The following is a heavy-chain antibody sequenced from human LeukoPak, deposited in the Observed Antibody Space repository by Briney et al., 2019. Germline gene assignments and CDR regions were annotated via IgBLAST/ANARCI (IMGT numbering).Heavy chain of an antibody. Sequence: PSETLSLTCTVSGGSISSYYWSWIRQPPGKGLEWIGYIYYSGSTNYNPSLKSRVTISVDTSKNQFSLKLSSVTAADTAVYYCARLKNGVLWGWGQGTTVTVSS. CDR2: IYYSGST. CDR3: ARLKNGVLWG. CDR1: GGSISSYY. V-gene: IGHV4-59*08. J-gene: IGHJ6*02. D-gene: IGHD3-10*01.